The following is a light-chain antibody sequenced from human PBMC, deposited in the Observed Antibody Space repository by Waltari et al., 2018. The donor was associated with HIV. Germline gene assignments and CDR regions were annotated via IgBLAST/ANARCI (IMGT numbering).Light chain of an antibody. CDR2: RVK. CDR3: TSYTTTATLV. CDR1: RSAFGFDNY. V-gene: IGLV2-14*03. J-gene: IGLJ3*02. Sequence: QSVLTRPASVSGSPGQSVTISCTGTRSAFGFDNYVSWYQQHPGKVPINIIYRVKRRPAGVSDRFSGSKSGNTASLTISGLQSEDEADYYCTSYTTTATLVFGGGTKLTVL.